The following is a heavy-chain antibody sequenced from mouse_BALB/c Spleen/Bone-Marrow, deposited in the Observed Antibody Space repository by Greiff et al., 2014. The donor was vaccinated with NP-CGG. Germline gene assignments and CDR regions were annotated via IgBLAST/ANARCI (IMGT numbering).Heavy chain of an antibody. J-gene: IGHJ4*01. V-gene: IGHV2-2*02. CDR3: ARNGYYYSMDY. CDR2: MWSGGST. Sequence: VQLQESGPGLVQPSQSLSITCTVSGFSLTSDGVHWVRQSPRKGLEWLGVMWSGGSTDYNAAFISRPSISKDNSRSQVFFKMSSLQTNDTAIYYCARNGYYYSMDYWGQGTSVTVSS. D-gene: IGHD2-2*01. CDR1: GFSLTSDG.